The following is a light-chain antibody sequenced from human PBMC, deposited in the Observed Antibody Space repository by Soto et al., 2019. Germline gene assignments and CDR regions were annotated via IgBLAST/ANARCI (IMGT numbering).Light chain of an antibody. Sequence: DIQLTQSPSFLSASVGDRVTITCRASQGISSYLAWYQQKPGKAPKLLIYAASTLQSGVPSRFSGSASATEFTLTISSLQPEDFATYYCQQLNSYPLTFGPGTKVDIK. J-gene: IGKJ3*01. V-gene: IGKV1-9*01. CDR3: QQLNSYPLT. CDR2: AAS. CDR1: QGISSY.